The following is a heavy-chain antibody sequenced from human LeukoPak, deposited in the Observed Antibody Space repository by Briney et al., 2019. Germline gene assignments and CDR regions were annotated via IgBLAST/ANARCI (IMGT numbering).Heavy chain of an antibody. CDR3: AKDKEYSSSWYYWIDY. CDR2: ISGSGGST. Sequence: GGSLRLSCAASGFTFSSYAMSWVRQAPGKGLEWVASISGSGGSTAYADSVKGRFTISRDNSKNTLYLQMNSLRAEDTAVYYCAKDKEYSSSWYYWIDYWGQGTLVTVSS. CDR1: GFTFSSYA. V-gene: IGHV3-23*01. D-gene: IGHD6-13*01. J-gene: IGHJ4*02.